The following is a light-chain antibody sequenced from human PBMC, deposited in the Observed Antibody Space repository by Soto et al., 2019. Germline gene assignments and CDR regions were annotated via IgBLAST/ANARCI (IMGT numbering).Light chain of an antibody. J-gene: IGLJ3*02. V-gene: IGLV2-14*01. CDR3: QSYTTSSTWV. Sequence: QSALTQPASVSGSPGEPITMSCTGTSSDVGGYDYVSWYQQFPGRAPQLIIYEVSNRPSGVSIRFFGSKSGNTASLTITGLRAEDEADYYCQSYTTSSTWVFGGGTKLTVL. CDR1: SSDVGGYDY. CDR2: EVS.